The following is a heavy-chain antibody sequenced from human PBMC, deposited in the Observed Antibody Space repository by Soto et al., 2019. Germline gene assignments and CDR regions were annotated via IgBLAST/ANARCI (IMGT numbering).Heavy chain of an antibody. V-gene: IGHV3-30*18. CDR2: ILYDGSDK. Sequence: GGSLRLSCAASGFTFSSYGMHWVRQAPGKGPEWVTCILYDGSDKYYAYSVKGRFTISRENSKKTLYLQMNSLRTEDSAVYYCAKAGGRFGDFVNXWGQGTPVTVSX. CDR3: AKAGGRFGDFVNX. J-gene: IGHJ4*02. D-gene: IGHD3-10*01. CDR1: GFTFSSYG.